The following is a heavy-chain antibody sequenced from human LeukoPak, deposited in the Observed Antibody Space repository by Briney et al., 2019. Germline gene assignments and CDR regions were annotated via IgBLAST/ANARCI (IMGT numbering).Heavy chain of an antibody. CDR2: ISYTGNT. CDR1: GYSFTNYG. Sequence: GASVKVSCKASGYSFTNYGIRWVRQAPGQGLEWTGWISYTGNTKYAPKVQGRVTMTTDTSTSTAYMELRSLSSDDTAVYYCARDDLYSGYDYDFWGQGTLVTVSS. J-gene: IGHJ4*02. CDR3: ARDDLYSGYDYDF. D-gene: IGHD5-12*01. V-gene: IGHV1-18*01.